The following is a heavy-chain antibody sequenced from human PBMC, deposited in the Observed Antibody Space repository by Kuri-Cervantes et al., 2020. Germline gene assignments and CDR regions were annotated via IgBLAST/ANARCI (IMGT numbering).Heavy chain of an antibody. Sequence: SETLSLTCTVSGGSISSYYWSWIRQPPGKGLEWIGYIYYSGSTNYNPSLKSRVTISVDTSKNQFSLKLSSVTAADTAVYYCARDGRVRGVYGMDVWGQGTTVTVSS. J-gene: IGHJ6*02. CDR3: ARDGRVRGVYGMDV. CDR2: IYYSGST. D-gene: IGHD3-10*01. CDR1: GGSISSYY. V-gene: IGHV4-59*13.